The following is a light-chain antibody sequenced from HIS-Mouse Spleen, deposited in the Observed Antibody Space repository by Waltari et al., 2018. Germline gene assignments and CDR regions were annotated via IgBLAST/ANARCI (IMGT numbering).Light chain of an antibody. V-gene: IGLV3-10*01. Sequence: SYELTQPPSVSVSPGQTARITCSGDALPKKSAYLYRQKSGQAPVLVIYEDSKRPSGIPERFSGSSSGTMATLTISGAQVEDEADYYCYSTDSSGNHRVFGGGTKLTVL. CDR3: YSTDSSGNHRV. CDR2: EDS. CDR1: ALPKKS. J-gene: IGLJ2*01.